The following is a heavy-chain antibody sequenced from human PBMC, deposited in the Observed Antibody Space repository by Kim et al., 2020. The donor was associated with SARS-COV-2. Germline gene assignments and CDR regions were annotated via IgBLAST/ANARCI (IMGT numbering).Heavy chain of an antibody. Sequence: GGSLRLSCAASGFTFDDYAMHWVRQAPGKGLEWVSGISWNSGSIGYADSVKGRFTISRDNAKNSLYLQMNSLRAEDTALYYCAKDGYDSSGYYPSAGFDYWGQGTLVTVSS. CDR1: GFTFDDYA. CDR3: AKDGYDSSGYYPSAGFDY. D-gene: IGHD3-22*01. J-gene: IGHJ4*02. CDR2: ISWNSGSI. V-gene: IGHV3-9*01.